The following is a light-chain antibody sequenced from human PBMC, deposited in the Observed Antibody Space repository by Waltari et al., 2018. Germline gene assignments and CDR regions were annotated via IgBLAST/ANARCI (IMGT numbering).Light chain of an antibody. J-gene: IGLJ3*02. CDR2: DLS. Sequence: QSALTQPASVSGSPGQSITISCTGTSSDIGSYNYVNWYQQHPGEAPKLMIYDLSKRASGGSNRCSGSKAGHAASLTSSGLQAEDEADYYCSSYTRSNSWVFGWVFGGGTKLTVL. V-gene: IGLV2-14*03. CDR1: SSDIGSYNY. CDR3: SSYTRSNSWVFGWV.